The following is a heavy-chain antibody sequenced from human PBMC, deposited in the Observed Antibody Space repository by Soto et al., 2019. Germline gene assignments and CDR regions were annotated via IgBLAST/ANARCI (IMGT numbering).Heavy chain of an antibody. CDR1: GYTFTSYG. V-gene: IGHV1-18*01. Sequence: GASVKVYCKASGYTFTSYGISWVRQAPGQGLEWMGWISAYNGNTNYAQKLQGRVTMTTDTSTSTAYMELRSLRSDDTAVYYCARVYYDILTGYYNDDYWGQGTLVTVSS. D-gene: IGHD3-9*01. CDR3: ARVYYDILTGYYNDDY. J-gene: IGHJ4*02. CDR2: ISAYNGNT.